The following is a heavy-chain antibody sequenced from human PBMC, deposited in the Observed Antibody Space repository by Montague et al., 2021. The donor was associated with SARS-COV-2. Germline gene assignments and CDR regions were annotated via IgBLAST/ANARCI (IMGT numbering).Heavy chain of an antibody. D-gene: IGHD6-13*01. J-gene: IGHJ5*02. CDR3: ARVFSSWYVGWFDP. CDR2: IYYSGNS. Sequence: SETLSLTCTVSGASITSNIYYWVWTRQSQGMGWDRIGSIYYSGNSFYQPSLKSRITMAVDTSKNQFSLKLSSVTAADTAIYYCARVFSSWYVGWFDPWGRGTLVTVSS. V-gene: IGHV4-39*07. CDR1: GASITSNIYY.